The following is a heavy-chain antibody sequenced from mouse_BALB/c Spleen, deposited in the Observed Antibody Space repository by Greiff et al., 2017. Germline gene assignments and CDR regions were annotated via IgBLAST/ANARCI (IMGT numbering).Heavy chain of an antibody. V-gene: IGHV5-6-2*01. CDR3: ARQGGLGYFDY. J-gene: IGHJ2*01. D-gene: IGHD4-1*01. CDR1: GFTFSSYY. CDR2: INSNGGST. Sequence: EVQGVESGGGLVKLGGSLKLSCAASGFTFSSYYMSWVRQTPEKRLELVAAINSNGGSTYYPDTVKGRFTISRDNAKNTLYLQMSSLKSEDTALYYCARQGGLGYFDYWGQGTTLTVSS.